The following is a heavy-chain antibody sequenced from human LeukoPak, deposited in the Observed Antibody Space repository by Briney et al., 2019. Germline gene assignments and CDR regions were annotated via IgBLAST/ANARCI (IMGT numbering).Heavy chain of an antibody. CDR3: ARGLKLGDSSGYYEFAY. J-gene: IGHJ4*02. V-gene: IGHV1-69*13. Sequence: GASVKVSCKASGGTFSSYAISWVRQAPGQGLEWMGGIIPIFGTANYAQKFQGRVTITADESTSTAYMELSSLRSEDTAVYYCARGLKLGDSSGYYEFAYWGQGTLVTVSS. D-gene: IGHD3-22*01. CDR1: GGTFSSYA. CDR2: IIPIFGTA.